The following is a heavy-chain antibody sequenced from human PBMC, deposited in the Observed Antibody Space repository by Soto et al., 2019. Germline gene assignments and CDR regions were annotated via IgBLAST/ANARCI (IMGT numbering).Heavy chain of an antibody. J-gene: IGHJ6*02. D-gene: IGHD3-10*01. CDR3: VKPRVAVRELMGYYYGMDV. V-gene: IGHV3-64D*06. CDR2: ISTNWGSA. Sequence: PGGSLRLSCSASGFTFGAYAMHWVRQAPEKGLEYVSAISTNWGSAYYADFVKGRFTISRDNSKNTLYLQMNSLRPEDTALYYCVKPRVAVRELMGYYYGMDVWGQGTTVTVSS. CDR1: GFTFGAYA.